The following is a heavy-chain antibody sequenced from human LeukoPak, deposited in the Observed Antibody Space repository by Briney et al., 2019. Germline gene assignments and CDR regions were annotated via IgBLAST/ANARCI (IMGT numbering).Heavy chain of an antibody. CDR3: ARQGLAAAGHWFDP. D-gene: IGHD6-13*01. CDR2: IYPGDSDT. Sequence: GESLKISCKVSGYSFTTYWTGGVRQFPGKALDWMGIIYPGDSDTRYSPSFQGQVTISADKSISTAYLQWSSLKASDTAMYYCARQGLAAAGHWFDPWGQGTLVTVSS. J-gene: IGHJ5*02. V-gene: IGHV5-51*01. CDR1: GYSFTTYW.